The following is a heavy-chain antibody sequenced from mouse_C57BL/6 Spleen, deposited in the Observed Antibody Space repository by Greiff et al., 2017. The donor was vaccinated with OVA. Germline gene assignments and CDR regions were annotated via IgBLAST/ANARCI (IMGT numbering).Heavy chain of an antibody. CDR1: GYTFTSYW. D-gene: IGHD2-13*01. J-gene: IGHJ1*03. Sequence: QVQLQQPGAELVRPGSSVKLSCKASGYTFTSYWMHWVKQRPIQGLEWIGNIDPSDSETHYNQKFKDKATLTVDKSFSTAYMQLSSLTSEDSAVYYCARGEGPYWYFDVWGTGTTVTVSS. CDR3: ARGEGPYWYFDV. V-gene: IGHV1-52*01. CDR2: IDPSDSET.